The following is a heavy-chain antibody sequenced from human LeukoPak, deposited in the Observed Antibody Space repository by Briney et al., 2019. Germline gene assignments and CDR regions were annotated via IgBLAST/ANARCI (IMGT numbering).Heavy chain of an antibody. V-gene: IGHV4-59*02. D-gene: IGHD4/OR15-4a*01. CDR3: AKDVSGAYYAFDV. Sequence: SETLSLTCGVSGASVSSHFWSWIRQTQGMGLEWIGYISNRGGSGYNPSLRSRVTISVDAPKNEVSLNLRSVSAADTAVYYCAKDVSGAYYAFDVWGQG. J-gene: IGHJ3*01. CDR1: GASVSSHF. CDR2: ISNRGGS.